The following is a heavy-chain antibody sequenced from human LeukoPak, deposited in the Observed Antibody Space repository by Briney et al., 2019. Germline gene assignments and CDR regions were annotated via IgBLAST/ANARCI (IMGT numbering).Heavy chain of an antibody. CDR3: ARSAGREDFAFDI. CDR2: IYYSGST. Sequence: PSETLSLTCTVSGGSISSYYWSWIRQPPGKGLEWIGYIYYSGSTNYNPSLKSRVTISVDTSKNQFSLKLNSVTAADTAVYYCARSAGREDFAFDIWGQGTMVTVSS. D-gene: IGHD1-14*01. CDR1: GGSISSYY. V-gene: IGHV4-59*08. J-gene: IGHJ3*02.